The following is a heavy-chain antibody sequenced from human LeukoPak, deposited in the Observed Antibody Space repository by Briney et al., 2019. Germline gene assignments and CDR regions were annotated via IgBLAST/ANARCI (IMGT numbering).Heavy chain of an antibody. V-gene: IGHV3-23*01. Sequence: GGSLRLSCAASGFTFSSYAMSWVRQAPGQGLEWVSAISGSGGSTYYADSVKGRFTISRDNSKNTLYLQMNSLRAEDTDVYYCAKDVVVVPAAYFDYWGRGTLVTVSS. J-gene: IGHJ4*02. CDR3: AKDVVVVPAAYFDY. D-gene: IGHD2-2*01. CDR1: GFTFSSYA. CDR2: ISGSGGST.